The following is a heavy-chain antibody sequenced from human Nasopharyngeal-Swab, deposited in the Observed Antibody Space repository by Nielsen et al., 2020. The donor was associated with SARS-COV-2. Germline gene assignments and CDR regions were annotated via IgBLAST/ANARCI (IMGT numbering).Heavy chain of an antibody. CDR2: ISWNSGSI. CDR1: GFTFDDYA. V-gene: IGHV3-9*01. Sequence: SLKISCAASGFTFDDYAMHWVRQAPGKGLEWVSGISWNSGSIGYADSVKGRFTISRDNSKNSLYLQMNSLRTEDTALYYCAKAEMATGYGMDVWGQGTTVTVSS. D-gene: IGHD5-24*01. CDR3: AKAEMATGYGMDV. J-gene: IGHJ6*02.